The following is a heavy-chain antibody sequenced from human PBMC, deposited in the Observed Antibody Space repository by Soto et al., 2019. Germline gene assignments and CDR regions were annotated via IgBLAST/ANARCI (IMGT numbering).Heavy chain of an antibody. CDR2: IWYDGSNK. CDR3: ARGTAAPYYYYGMDV. J-gene: IGHJ6*02. V-gene: IGHV3-33*01. CDR1: GFTFSSYG. D-gene: IGHD2-2*01. Sequence: GGSLRLCCAASGFTFSSYGMHWVRQAPGKGLEWVAVIWYDGSNKYYADSVKGRFTISRDNSKNTLYLQMNSLRAEDTAVYYCARGTAAPYYYYGMDVWGQGTTVTVSS.